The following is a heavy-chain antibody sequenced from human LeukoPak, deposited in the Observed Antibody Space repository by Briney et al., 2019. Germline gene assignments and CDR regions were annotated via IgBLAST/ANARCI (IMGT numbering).Heavy chain of an antibody. Sequence: PSETLSLTCAVSGYSISSGYYWSWIRQPAGKGLEWIGRIYTSGSTNYNPSLKSRVTISVDTSKNQFSLKLSSVTAADTAVYYCARDGNGYGDFDYWGQGTLVTVSS. J-gene: IGHJ4*02. CDR2: IYTSGST. V-gene: IGHV4-61*02. D-gene: IGHD4/OR15-4a*01. CDR1: GYSISSGYY. CDR3: ARDGNGYGDFDY.